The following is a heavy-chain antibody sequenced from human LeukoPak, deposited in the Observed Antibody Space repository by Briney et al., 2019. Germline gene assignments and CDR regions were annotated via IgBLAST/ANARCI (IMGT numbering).Heavy chain of an antibody. Sequence: PGGSLRLSCAASGFTFSSYGMHWVRQAPGKGLEWVAFIRYDGSNKYYADSVKGRFTISRDNYKNTLYLQMNSLRAEDTAVYYCAKISGHTYYDFWSGYYTSDYWGQGTLVTVSS. D-gene: IGHD3-3*01. CDR1: GFTFSSYG. J-gene: IGHJ4*02. CDR2: IRYDGSNK. CDR3: AKISGHTYYDFWSGYYTSDY. V-gene: IGHV3-30*02.